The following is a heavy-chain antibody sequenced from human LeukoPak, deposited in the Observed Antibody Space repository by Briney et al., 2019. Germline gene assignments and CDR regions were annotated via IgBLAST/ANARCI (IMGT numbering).Heavy chain of an antibody. CDR3: ARAGSGSSPYYYGMDV. V-gene: IGHV1-2*06. J-gene: IGHJ6*02. CDR1: GYTFTGYY. Sequence: GASVKVSCKDSGYTFTGYYMHWVRQAPGQGLEWMGRINPNSGGTNYAQKFQGRVTMTRDTSISTAYMELSRLRSDDTAVYYCARAGSGSSPYYYGMDVWGQGTTVTVSS. CDR2: INPNSGGT. D-gene: IGHD3-10*01.